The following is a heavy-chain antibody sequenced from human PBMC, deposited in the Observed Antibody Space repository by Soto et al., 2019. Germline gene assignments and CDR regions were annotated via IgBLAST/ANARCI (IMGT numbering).Heavy chain of an antibody. V-gene: IGHV4-59*08. CDR2: ISYSGST. CDR1: SGSISRYY. J-gene: IGHJ4*02. CDR3: ARRYSGYGDY. Sequence: SETLSLTCTVSSGSISRYYWTWIRQPPGKGLEWIGYISYSGSTNYNPSLKSRVTISADTSKNQFSLKLSSVTAADTAVYYCARRYSGYGDYWGQGTLVTVS. D-gene: IGHD5-12*01.